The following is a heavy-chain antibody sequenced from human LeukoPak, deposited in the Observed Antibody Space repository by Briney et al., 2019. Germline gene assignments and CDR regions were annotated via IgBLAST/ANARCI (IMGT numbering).Heavy chain of an antibody. CDR3: ARVSSSWYQDWYFDL. CDR1: GASISSGSYY. CDR2: MHSSGRT. Sequence: PSQTLSLTCTVSGASISSGSYYWTWIRQPAGKGLEWIGRMHSSGRTSYSPSLKSRVTISVDTSKNQFSLKLSSVTAADTAVYYCARVSSSWYQDWYFDLWGRGTLVTVSS. J-gene: IGHJ2*01. V-gene: IGHV4-61*02. D-gene: IGHD6-13*01.